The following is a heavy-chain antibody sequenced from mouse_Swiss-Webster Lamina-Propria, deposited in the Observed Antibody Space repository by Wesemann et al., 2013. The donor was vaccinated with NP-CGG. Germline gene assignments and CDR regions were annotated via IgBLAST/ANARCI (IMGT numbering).Heavy chain of an antibody. Sequence: EWIGAIYPGNGDTSYNQKFKGKATLTVDKSSSTAYMQLKSLTSEDSAVYYCARDYGSSYSAMDYWGQGTSVTVSS. J-gene: IGHJ4*01. V-gene: IGHV1-12*01. CDR2: IYPGNGDT. D-gene: IGHD1-1*01. CDR3: ARDYGSSYSAMDY.